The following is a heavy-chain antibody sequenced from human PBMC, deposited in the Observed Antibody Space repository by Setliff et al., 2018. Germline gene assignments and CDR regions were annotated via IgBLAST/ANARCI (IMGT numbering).Heavy chain of an antibody. CDR3: ARGKSYYYYMDV. V-gene: IGHV4-4*07. J-gene: IGHJ6*03. CDR1: GNSISSDY. CDR2: IYTSGNT. Sequence: SETLSLTCTVSGNSISSDYWSWTRQPAGKGLEWIGRIYTSGNTNYNPSLKSRVTMSVDTSKKQFSLKLSSVTAADAAVYYCARGKSYYYYMDVWGKGTTVTVSS.